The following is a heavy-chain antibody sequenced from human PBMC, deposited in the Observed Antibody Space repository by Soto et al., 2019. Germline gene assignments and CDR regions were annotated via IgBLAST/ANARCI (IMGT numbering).Heavy chain of an antibody. CDR1: GFNFSNYG. J-gene: IGHJ4*02. Sequence: QVQLVESGGGVVQPGGSLRLSCAAAGFNFSNYGMHWVRQAPGKGLEWVAVIWYDGNNKYYADSVKGRFTISRDNSNNTLYVQMTSLRAEDTAVYYCARGLHSLFDYWGQGTLVTVSS. CDR2: IWYDGNNK. D-gene: IGHD2-21*01. V-gene: IGHV3-33*01. CDR3: ARGLHSLFDY.